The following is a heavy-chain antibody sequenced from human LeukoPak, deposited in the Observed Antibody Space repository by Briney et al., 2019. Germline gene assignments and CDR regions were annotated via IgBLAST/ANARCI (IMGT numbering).Heavy chain of an antibody. J-gene: IGHJ6*04. CDR2: IKQDGSEK. D-gene: IGHD3-10*02. V-gene: IGHV3-7*01. CDR1: GFTFSNYW. Sequence: GGSLRLSCVASGFTFSNYWMSWVRQAPGKGLEWVANIKQDGSEKYYVDSVKGRFTISRDNAKNSLYLQMNSLRAEDTAVYYCAELGITMIGGVWGKGTTVTISS. CDR3: AELGITMIGGV.